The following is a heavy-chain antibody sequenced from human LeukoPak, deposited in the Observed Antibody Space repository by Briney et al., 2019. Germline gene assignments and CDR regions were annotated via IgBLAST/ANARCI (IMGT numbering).Heavy chain of an antibody. D-gene: IGHD5-12*01. V-gene: IGHV3-21*01. Sequence: GGSLGLSFSASGFTFNIYGLNWAGQAPGKGWKWVSSITRTSTSIYYADSVKGRFTISRYNVKNSLYLQMNSLSAEDTAVYYCARDSGDDAFDIWGQGTMVTVSS. J-gene: IGHJ3*02. CDR1: GFTFNIYG. CDR3: ARDSGDDAFDI. CDR2: ITRTSTSI.